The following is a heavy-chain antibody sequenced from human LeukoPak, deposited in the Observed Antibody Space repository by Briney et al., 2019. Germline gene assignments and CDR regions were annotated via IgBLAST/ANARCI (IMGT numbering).Heavy chain of an antibody. D-gene: IGHD5-12*01. V-gene: IGHV3-74*01. CDR3: ARDGRGYSGYVNYFDY. CDR2: INSDGSST. CDR1: GFTFSSYW. J-gene: IGHJ4*02. Sequence: GGSLRLSCAASGFTFSSYWMHWVRQAPGKGLVWVSRINSDGSSTSYADSVKGRFTISRDNAKNTLYLQMNSMRAEDTAVYYCARDGRGYSGYVNYFDYWGQGTLVTVSS.